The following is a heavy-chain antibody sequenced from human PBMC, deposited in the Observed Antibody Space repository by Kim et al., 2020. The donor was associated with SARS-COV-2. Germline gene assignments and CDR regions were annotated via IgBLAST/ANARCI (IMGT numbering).Heavy chain of an antibody. CDR2: ISSSSSYI. CDR1: GFTFSSYS. V-gene: IGHV3-21*01. CDR3: ARGYSSSWFFDY. D-gene: IGHD6-13*01. Sequence: GGSLRLSCAASGFTFSSYSMNWVRQAPGKGLEWVSSISSSSSYIYYADSVKGRFTISRDNAKNSLYLQMNSLRAEDTAVYYCARGYSSSWFFDYWGQGTLVTVSS. J-gene: IGHJ4*02.